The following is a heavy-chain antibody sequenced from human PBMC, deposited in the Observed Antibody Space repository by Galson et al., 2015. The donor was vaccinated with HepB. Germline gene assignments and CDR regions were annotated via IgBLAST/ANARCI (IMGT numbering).Heavy chain of an antibody. Sequence: SLRLSCAASGFTFSSCAMNWVRQAPGKGLEWVSGMGLTDGDTHYSKSVKGRFTISRDNSKGILYLLMNSLKVEDTALYYCAKEGLHRRTDFESWGQGTLVTVSS. CDR3: AKEGLHRRTDFES. D-gene: IGHD2-15*01. CDR1: GFTFSSCA. CDR2: MGLTDGDT. V-gene: IGHV3-23*01. J-gene: IGHJ4*02.